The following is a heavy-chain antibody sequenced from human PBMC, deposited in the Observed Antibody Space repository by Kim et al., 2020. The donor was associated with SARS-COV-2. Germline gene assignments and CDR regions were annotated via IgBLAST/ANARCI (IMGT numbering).Heavy chain of an antibody. CDR1: GFTFSSYG. CDR2: ISYDGSNK. V-gene: IGHV3-33*05. CDR3: ARGPYYDILTGYLSY. D-gene: IGHD3-9*01. Sequence: GGSLRLSCAASGFTFSSYGMHWVRQAPGKGLEWVAVISYDGSNKYYADSVKGRFTISRDNSKNTLYLQMNSLRAEDTAVYYCARGPYYDILTGYLSYWG. J-gene: IGHJ4*01.